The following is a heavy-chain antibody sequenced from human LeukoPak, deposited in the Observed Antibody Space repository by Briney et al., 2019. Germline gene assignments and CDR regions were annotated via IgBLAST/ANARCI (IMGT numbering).Heavy chain of an antibody. D-gene: IGHD6-19*01. CDR2: INSDGSTT. V-gene: IGHV3-74*01. CDR1: GFTFSGYW. J-gene: IGHJ4*02. Sequence: PGGSLRLSCAASGFTFSGYWMHWVRQAPGKGLVWVSRINSDGSTTSYADSVKGRFTSSRDNSKNTLYLQMNSLRVEDTAVYYCARDRHIAGAGYYFDYWGQGTLVTVSS. CDR3: ARDRHIAGAGYYFDY.